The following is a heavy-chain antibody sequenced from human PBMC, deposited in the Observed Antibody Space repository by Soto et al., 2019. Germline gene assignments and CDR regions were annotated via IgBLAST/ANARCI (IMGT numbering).Heavy chain of an antibody. J-gene: IGHJ5*02. V-gene: IGHV4-34*01. D-gene: IGHD3-10*01. Sequence: PSETLSLTCAVYGGSFSGPNWSWIRQPPGKGLEWIGEINHSGSTNYNPSLKSRVTISIDMSKNQYSLKVSSVTAADTAVYYCARGWGFGFDPWGQGILVTVSS. CDR3: ARGWGFGFDP. CDR2: INHSGST. CDR1: GGSFSGPN.